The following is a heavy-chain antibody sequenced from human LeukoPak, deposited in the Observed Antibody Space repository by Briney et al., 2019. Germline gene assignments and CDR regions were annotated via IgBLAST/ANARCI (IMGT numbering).Heavy chain of an antibody. J-gene: IGHJ2*01. CDR2: MNPNSGNT. D-gene: IGHD6-13*01. V-gene: IGHV1-8*03. CDR1: GYTFISYD. CDR3: ARGRLPSIAAAGTGWYFDL. Sequence: GASVKVSCKVSGYTFISYDINWVRLATGQGLEWMAWMNPNSGNTGYAQKFQGRVTISTNTSINTAYMELSSLTSEDTAVYYCARGRLPSIAAAGTGWYFDLWGRGTLVTVSS.